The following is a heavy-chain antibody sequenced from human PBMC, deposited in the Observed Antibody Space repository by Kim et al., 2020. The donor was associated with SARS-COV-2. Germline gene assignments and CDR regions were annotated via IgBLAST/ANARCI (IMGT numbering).Heavy chain of an antibody. V-gene: IGHV4-59*08. J-gene: IGHJ5*02. D-gene: IGHD3-10*01. CDR3: SRHPGECWFYP. CDR2: IQSIGFG. Sequence: SETLSLTCTVSGVSMHGSYWSCIRQPPGKGLEWIGYIQSIGFGKDNPSLKSRVTISFDTSQNQFSLKLNSVTAPDTAVYYCSRHPGECWFYPLGQGTQVT. CDR1: GVSMHGSY.